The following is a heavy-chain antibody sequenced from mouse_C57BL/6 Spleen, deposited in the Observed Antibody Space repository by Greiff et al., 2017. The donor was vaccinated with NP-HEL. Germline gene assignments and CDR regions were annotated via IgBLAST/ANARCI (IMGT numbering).Heavy chain of an antibody. J-gene: IGHJ1*03. CDR2: IYPGDGDT. CDR1: GYAFSSYW. V-gene: IGHV1-80*01. D-gene: IGHD1-1*01. CDR3: ARDPTTVEEYFDV. Sequence: VQLQQSGAELVKPGASVKISCKASGYAFSSYWMNWVKQRPGKGLEWIGQIYPGDGDTYYNGKFKGQATLPADKSSSTAYMQLSSLTSEDSAVYFCARDPTTVEEYFDVWGTGTTVTVSS.